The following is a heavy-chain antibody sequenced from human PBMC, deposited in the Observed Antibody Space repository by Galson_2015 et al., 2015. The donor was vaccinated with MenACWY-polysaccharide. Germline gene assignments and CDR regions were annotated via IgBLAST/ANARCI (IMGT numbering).Heavy chain of an antibody. J-gene: IGHJ4*02. CDR1: GFTFSIYW. V-gene: IGHV3-74*01. CDR2: INSDGNST. Sequence: SLRLSCAASGFTFSIYWMNWAHQAPGKGPVWVSRINSDGNSTTYADSVKGRFTISRDNAKNTLYLQMNSLRAEDTAVYYCVRAGPMDYWGQGTLVTVSS. CDR3: VRAGPMDY.